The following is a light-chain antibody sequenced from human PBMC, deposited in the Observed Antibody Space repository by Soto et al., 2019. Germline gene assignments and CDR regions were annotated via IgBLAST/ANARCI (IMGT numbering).Light chain of an antibody. V-gene: IGKV3D-20*02. CDR2: DAS. J-gene: IGKJ1*01. CDR3: QQRSNWPWT. CDR1: QTVGSSY. Sequence: EIVLTQSPGTLSLSPGERATLSCRASQTVGSSYLAWYQQKPGQAPRLLIYDASNRATGIPARFSGSGSGTDFTLTISSLEPEDFAVYYCQQRSNWPWTFGQGTKV.